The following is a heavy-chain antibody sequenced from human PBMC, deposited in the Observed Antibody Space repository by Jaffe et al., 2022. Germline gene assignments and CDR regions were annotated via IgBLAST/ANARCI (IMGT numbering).Heavy chain of an antibody. Sequence: QVQLVESGGGVVQPGGSLRLSCAASGFTFSSYGMHWVRQAPGKGLEWVAFIRYDGSNKYYADSVKGRFTISRDNSKNTLYLQMNSLRAEDTAVYYCAKDTDYDFWSGYSPDYYYYYMDVWGKGTTVTVSS. D-gene: IGHD3-3*01. V-gene: IGHV3-30*02. CDR3: AKDTDYDFWSGYSPDYYYYYMDV. CDR1: GFTFSSYG. CDR2: IRYDGSNK. J-gene: IGHJ6*03.